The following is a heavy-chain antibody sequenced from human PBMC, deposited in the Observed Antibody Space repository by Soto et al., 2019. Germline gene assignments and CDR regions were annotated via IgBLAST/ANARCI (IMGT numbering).Heavy chain of an antibody. V-gene: IGHV1-18*01. Sequence: ASVKVSCKASGYTFTSYGISWVRQAPGQGLEWMGWISAYNGNTNYAQKLQGRVTMTTDTSTSTAYMELRSLRSGDTAVYYCAGYSSSSGFYYGMDVWGQGTTVTVSS. D-gene: IGHD6-6*01. CDR2: ISAYNGNT. J-gene: IGHJ6*02. CDR3: AGYSSSSGFYYGMDV. CDR1: GYTFTSYG.